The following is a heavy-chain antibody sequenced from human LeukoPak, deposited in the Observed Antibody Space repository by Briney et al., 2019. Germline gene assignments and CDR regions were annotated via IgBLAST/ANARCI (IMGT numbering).Heavy chain of an antibody. J-gene: IGHJ4*02. D-gene: IGHD5-18*01. CDR3: ARASPTLQLWLPFHY. Sequence: ASVKVSCKASGYTFTSYDINWVRQATGQGLEWMGWMNPNSGNAGYSQKFQDRVTMTRDTSTSTGYMELSSLRSEDTAVYYCARASPTLQLWLPFHYWGQGTLVTVSS. CDR2: MNPNSGNA. CDR1: GYTFTSYD. V-gene: IGHV1-8*01.